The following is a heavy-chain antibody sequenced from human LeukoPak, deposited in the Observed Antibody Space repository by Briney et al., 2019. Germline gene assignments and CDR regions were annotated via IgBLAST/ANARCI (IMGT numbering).Heavy chain of an antibody. CDR1: GYIFISYG. CDR2: ITTYNGKT. D-gene: IGHD4-17*01. V-gene: IGHV1-18*01. CDR3: ARGGSLGPYGDYVLNWFDP. Sequence: GASVKVSCKASGYIFISYGISWVRQAPGQGLEWMGWITTYNGKTNYAQKFQGRVTITADESTSTAYMELSSLRSEDTAVYYCARGGSLGPYGDYVLNWFDPWGQGTLVTVSS. J-gene: IGHJ5*02.